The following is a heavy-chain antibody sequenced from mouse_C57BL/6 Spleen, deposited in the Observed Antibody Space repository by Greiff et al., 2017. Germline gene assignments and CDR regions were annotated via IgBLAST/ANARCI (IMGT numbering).Heavy chain of an antibody. CDR1: GYTFTDYY. J-gene: IGHJ2*01. V-gene: IGHV1-26*01. Sequence: EVQRVESGPELVKPGASVKISCKASGYTFTDYYMNWVKQSHGKSLEWIGDINPNNGGTSYNQKFKGKATLTVDKSSSTAYMELRSLTSEDSAVYYCARTHYGSSPVYFDYWGQGTTLTVSS. D-gene: IGHD1-1*01. CDR3: ARTHYGSSPVYFDY. CDR2: INPNNGGT.